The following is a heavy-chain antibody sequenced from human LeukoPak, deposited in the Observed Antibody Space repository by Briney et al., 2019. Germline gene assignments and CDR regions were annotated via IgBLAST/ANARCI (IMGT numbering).Heavy chain of an antibody. CDR3: AKEVPYGSGSYYDY. CDR1: GFTFDNYA. CDR2: ISWNSGSI. J-gene: IGHJ4*02. D-gene: IGHD3-10*01. V-gene: IGHV3-9*01. Sequence: GRSLRLSCAASGFTFDNYAMHWVRQAPGKGLEWVSGISWNSGSIGYADSVKGRFTISRDNAKNSLYLQMNSLRAEDTALYYCAKEVPYGSGSYYDYWGQGTLVTVSS.